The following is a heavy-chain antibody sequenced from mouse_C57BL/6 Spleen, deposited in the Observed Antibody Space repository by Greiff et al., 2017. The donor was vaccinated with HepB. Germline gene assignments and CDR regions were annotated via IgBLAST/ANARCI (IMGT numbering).Heavy chain of an antibody. CDR2: LLPGSGST. J-gene: IGHJ3*01. CDR3: AKGRGLPQAWFAY. D-gene: IGHD2-2*01. V-gene: IGHV1-9*01. Sequence: VMLVESGAELMKPGASVKLSCKATGYTFTGYWIEWVKQRPGHGLEWIGELLPGSGSTNYNEKFKGKATFTADTSSNTAYMQLSSLTTEDSAIYYCAKGRGLPQAWFAYWGQGTLVTVSA. CDR1: GYTFTGYW.